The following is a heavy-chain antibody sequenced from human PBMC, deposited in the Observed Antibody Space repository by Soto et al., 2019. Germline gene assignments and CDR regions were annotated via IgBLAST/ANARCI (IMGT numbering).Heavy chain of an antibody. J-gene: IGHJ6*03. V-gene: IGHV3-23*01. CDR1: GFTFSSYA. D-gene: IGHD1-1*01. Sequence: GGSLRLSCAASGFTFSSYAMSWVRQAPGRGLEWVSAISGSGGSTYYADSVKGRFTISRDNSKNTPYLQMNSLRAEDTAVYYCAKAGTFYYYYMDVWGKGTTVTVSS. CDR3: AKAGTFYYYYMDV. CDR2: ISGSGGST.